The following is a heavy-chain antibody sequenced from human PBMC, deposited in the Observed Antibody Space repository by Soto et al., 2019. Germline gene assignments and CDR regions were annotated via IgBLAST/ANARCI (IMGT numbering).Heavy chain of an antibody. Sequence: EVQLVESGGGLIQPGGSLRLSCAASGFTVSSNYMSWVRQAAGKGLEWVSVIYSGGSTYYADSVKGRFTISRDNSKNTLYLQMNRLRAEDTAVYYCARDRVLVPAAGYYGMDVWGQGTTVTVSS. J-gene: IGHJ6*02. D-gene: IGHD2-2*01. CDR2: IYSGGST. V-gene: IGHV3-53*01. CDR1: GFTVSSNY. CDR3: ARDRVLVPAAGYYGMDV.